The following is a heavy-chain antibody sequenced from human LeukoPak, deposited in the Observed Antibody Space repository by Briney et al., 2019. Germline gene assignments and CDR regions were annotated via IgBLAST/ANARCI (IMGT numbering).Heavy chain of an antibody. D-gene: IGHD3-22*01. V-gene: IGHV1-2*02. J-gene: IGHJ4*02. CDR2: INPNSGGT. Sequence: ASVKVSCKTSGGTFSSYAITWVRQAPGQGLEWMGWINPNSGGTNYAQKFQGRVTMTRDTSISTAYMELSRLRSDDTAVYYCARERLLLDYWGQGTLVTVSS. CDR1: GGTFSSYA. CDR3: ARERLLLDY.